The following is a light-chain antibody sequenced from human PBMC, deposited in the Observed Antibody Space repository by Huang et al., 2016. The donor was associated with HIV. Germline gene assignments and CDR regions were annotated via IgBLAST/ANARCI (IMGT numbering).Light chain of an antibody. CDR1: QSVRTY. CDR3: QQSFSTPWT. Sequence: DIQMTQSPSSLFAFVGDRVTSTCRAGQSVRTYLNWYQQKPGNAPKVLIFAASILQSGVPSRFSGRGSGTNFPLTINSLQPEDCATYYCQQSFSTPWTFGQGTKVEVK. J-gene: IGKJ1*01. V-gene: IGKV1-39*01. CDR2: AAS.